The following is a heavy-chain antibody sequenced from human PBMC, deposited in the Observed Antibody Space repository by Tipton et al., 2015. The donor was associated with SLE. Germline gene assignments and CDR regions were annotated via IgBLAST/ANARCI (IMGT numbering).Heavy chain of an antibody. CDR2: IYYSGST. CDR3: ARDAHREYSGYEDIYDYYGMDV. V-gene: IGHV4-59*01. D-gene: IGHD5-12*01. Sequence: TLSLTCTVSGGSISSYYWSWIRQPPGKGLEWIGYIYYSGSTNYNPSLKSRVTISVDTSKNQFSRKLSSVTAADTAVYYCARDAHREYSGYEDIYDYYGMDVWGQGTTVTVSS. CDR1: GGSISSYY. J-gene: IGHJ6*02.